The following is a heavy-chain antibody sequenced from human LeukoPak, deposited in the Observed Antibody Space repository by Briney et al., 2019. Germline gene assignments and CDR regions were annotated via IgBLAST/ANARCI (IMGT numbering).Heavy chain of an antibody. CDR2: ISSSGTTI. CDR1: GLSFSDYY. D-gene: IGHD3-10*01. J-gene: IGHJ4*02. V-gene: IGHV3-11*04. CDR3: ARHYYGSGSYEDY. Sequence: GGSLRLSCAASGLSFSDYYMTWIRQAPGKGLEWVSYISSSGTTIYYADSVKGRFTTSRDNAKNSLYLQMNSLRAEDTAVYYCARHYYGSGSYEDYWGQGTLVTVSS.